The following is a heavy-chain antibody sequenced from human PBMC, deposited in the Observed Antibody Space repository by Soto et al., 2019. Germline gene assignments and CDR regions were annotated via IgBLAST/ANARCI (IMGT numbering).Heavy chain of an antibody. CDR1: GDSISSSY. J-gene: IGHJ4*02. CDR2: IYYSGST. V-gene: IGHV4-59*08. Sequence: SETLSLTCTVSGDSISSSYWSWIRQPPGKGLEWIGYIYYSGSTNYNPSLKSRVTISVDMSKNQFSLKLSSVTAADTAVYYCARLGTSCYSCVDYWGQGNLVTVSS. D-gene: IGHD2-2*01. CDR3: ARLGTSCYSCVDY.